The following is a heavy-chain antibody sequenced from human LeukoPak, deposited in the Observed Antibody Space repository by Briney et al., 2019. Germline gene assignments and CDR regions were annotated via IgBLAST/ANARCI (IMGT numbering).Heavy chain of an antibody. V-gene: IGHV4-34*01. D-gene: IGHD5-12*01. Sequence: PSETLSLTCAVYGGSFSGYYWSWIRQPPGKGLEWIGEINHSGSTNYNPSLKSRVTISVDTSKNQFSLKLSSVTAADTAVYYCARALRGYSGYDYDYWGQGTLVTVSS. CDR3: ARALRGYSGYDYDY. J-gene: IGHJ4*02. CDR1: GGSFSGYY. CDR2: INHSGST.